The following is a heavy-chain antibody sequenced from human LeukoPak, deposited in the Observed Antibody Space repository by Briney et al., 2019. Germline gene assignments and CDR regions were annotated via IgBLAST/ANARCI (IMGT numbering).Heavy chain of an antibody. V-gene: IGHV3-23*01. J-gene: IGHJ3*02. Sequence: GGPVTLSCALSKYTLNSYPMRWARHARGKGLEGVSAFSGRGGSTYYADSVKGRFTISRDNSKNTLYLQMNSLRAEDTAVYYCAKDLVGNYYDTIVYYPGAFDIWGQGTMVTVSS. D-gene: IGHD3-22*01. CDR2: FSGRGGST. CDR3: AKDLVGNYYDTIVYYPGAFDI. CDR1: KYTLNSYP.